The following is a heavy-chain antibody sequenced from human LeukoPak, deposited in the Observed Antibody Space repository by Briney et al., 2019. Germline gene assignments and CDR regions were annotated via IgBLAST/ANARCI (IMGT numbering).Heavy chain of an antibody. D-gene: IGHD1-26*01. CDR3: AREGGSYHYSAFDV. J-gene: IGHJ3*01. V-gene: IGHV3-7*01. CDR1: GFTFSSYW. Sequence: GGSLRLSCAASGFTFSSYWMSWVRQAPGKGLEWVANIKQDGSEKYYVDSVKGRFTISRDNAKNSLYLQMNSLRAEDTAVYYCAREGGSYHYSAFDVWGQGTMVTVSS. CDR2: IKQDGSEK.